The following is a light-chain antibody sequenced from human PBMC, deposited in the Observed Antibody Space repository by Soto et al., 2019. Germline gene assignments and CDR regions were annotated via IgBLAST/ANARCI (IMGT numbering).Light chain of an antibody. V-gene: IGLV3-1*01. CDR3: QAWDRSTVV. Sequence: SYELTQPPSVSVSPGQTASITCSGDKLGDKYACWYQQKPGQSPVLVIYQDSKRPSGIPERFSGSNSGNPATLTISGTQALDEADYYCQAWDRSTVVFGGGTKVTVL. CDR1: KLGDKY. CDR2: QDS. J-gene: IGLJ2*01.